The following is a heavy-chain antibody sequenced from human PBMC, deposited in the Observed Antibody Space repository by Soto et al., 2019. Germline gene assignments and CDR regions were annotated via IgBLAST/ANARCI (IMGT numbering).Heavy chain of an antibody. J-gene: IGHJ4*02. D-gene: IGHD3-22*01. V-gene: IGHV1-18*01. CDR3: ARVGAYDSSGPNEY. CDR1: GYTFTSYG. CDR2: ISAYNGNT. Sequence: ASVKVSCKASGYTFTSYGISWVRQAPGQGLEWMGWISAYNGNTNYAQKLQGRVTMTTDTSTSTAYMELRSLRSDDTAVYYCARVGAYDSSGPNEYWGQGTLVTVSS.